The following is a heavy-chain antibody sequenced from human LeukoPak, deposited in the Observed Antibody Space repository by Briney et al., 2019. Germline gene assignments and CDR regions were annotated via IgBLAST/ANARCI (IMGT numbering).Heavy chain of an antibody. CDR1: GGTFSSYA. CDR3: ARGGSGYDLDY. V-gene: IGHV1-69*13. Sequence: GASVKVSCKASGGTFSSYAIDWVRQAPGQGLEWMGGIIPIFGTANYAQKFQGRVTITADESTSTAYMELSSLRSEDTAVYYCARGGSGYDLDYWGQGTLVTVSS. D-gene: IGHD5-12*01. J-gene: IGHJ4*02. CDR2: IIPIFGTA.